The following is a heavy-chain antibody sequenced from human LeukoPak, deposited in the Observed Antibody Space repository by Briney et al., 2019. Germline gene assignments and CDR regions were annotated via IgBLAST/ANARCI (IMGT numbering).Heavy chain of an antibody. Sequence: ASVKVSCKASGYTFTTYGISWVRQAPGQGLEWMGWISTYNANTNYAQKLQGRLTMTTDTSTSTAYMELRSLRSDDTAVYYCARAALTAAGTRHFLHWGQGTLVTVSS. CDR2: ISTYNANT. CDR1: GYTFTTYG. CDR3: ARAALTAAGTRHFLH. J-gene: IGHJ1*01. D-gene: IGHD6-13*01. V-gene: IGHV1-18*01.